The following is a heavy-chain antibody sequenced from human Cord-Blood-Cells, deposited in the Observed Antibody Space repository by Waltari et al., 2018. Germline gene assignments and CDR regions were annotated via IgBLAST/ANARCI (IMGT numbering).Heavy chain of an antibody. D-gene: IGHD7-27*01. CDR3: ARDLAGDEGGFDY. V-gene: IGHV1-3*01. J-gene: IGHJ4*02. CDR1: GYTFTSYA. Sequence: QVQLVQSGAEVKTPGASVKVSCKASGYTFTSYAMHWVRQAPGQRLEWMGWINAGNGNTKYSQKFQGRVTITRDTSASTAYMELSSLRSEDTAVYYCARDLAGDEGGFDYWGQGTLVTVSS. CDR2: INAGNGNT.